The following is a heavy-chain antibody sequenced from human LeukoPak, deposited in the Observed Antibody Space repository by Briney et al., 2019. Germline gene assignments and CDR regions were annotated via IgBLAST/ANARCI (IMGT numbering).Heavy chain of an antibody. CDR2: ISSSSSYI. J-gene: IGHJ4*02. D-gene: IGHD6-13*01. CDR3: AKDDAAAGCTFDY. Sequence: GGSLRLSCAASGFTFSSYSMNWVRQAPGKGLEWVSSISSSSSYIYYADSVRGRFTISRDNAKNSLYLQMNSLRAEDTAVYYCAKDDAAAGCTFDYWGQGTLVTVSS. V-gene: IGHV3-21*04. CDR1: GFTFSSYS.